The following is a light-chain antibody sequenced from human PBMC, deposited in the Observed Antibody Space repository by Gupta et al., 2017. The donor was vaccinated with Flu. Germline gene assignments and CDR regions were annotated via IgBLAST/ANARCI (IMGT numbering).Light chain of an antibody. J-gene: IGKJ3*01. CDR1: QSVSNN. V-gene: IGKV3-15*01. CDR3: QQNDNWASFT. CDR2: DAS. Sequence: EIVLTHSPATLSVSPGERATPSCRASQSVSNNLAWYQQKPGQAPRRLIYDASTRATDITARFSGSGSGTEFALTISSLQSEDSAVYYCQQNDNWASFTFGPGTKVDIK.